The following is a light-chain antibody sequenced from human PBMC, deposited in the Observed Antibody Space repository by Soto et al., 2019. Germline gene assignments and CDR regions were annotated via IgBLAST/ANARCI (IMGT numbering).Light chain of an antibody. CDR2: RNT. CDR1: NIGSKN. CDR3: QVWDSPTAV. J-gene: IGLJ2*01. Sequence: SSELTQPLSVSVALGQTARITCGGNNIGSKNVHWYQQKPGQAPLLVIYRNTNRPSGIPERFSGSNSGNTATLTISRAQAGDEADYYCQVWDSPTAVFGGGTKVTVL. V-gene: IGLV3-9*01.